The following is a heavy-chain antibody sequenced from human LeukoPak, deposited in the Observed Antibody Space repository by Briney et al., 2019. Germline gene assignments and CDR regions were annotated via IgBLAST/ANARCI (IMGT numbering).Heavy chain of an antibody. J-gene: IGHJ4*02. CDR2: IYYSGSA. CDR3: ARGGGYGSSWSY. CDR1: GGSISSSNW. Sequence: SETLSLTCAVSGGSISSSNWWSWVRQPPGKGLEWIGYIYYSGSASYNPSLKSRVTISVDTSKSQFSLKLSSVTAADTAVYYCARGGGYGSSWSYWGQGTLVTVSS. D-gene: IGHD6-13*01. V-gene: IGHV4-4*02.